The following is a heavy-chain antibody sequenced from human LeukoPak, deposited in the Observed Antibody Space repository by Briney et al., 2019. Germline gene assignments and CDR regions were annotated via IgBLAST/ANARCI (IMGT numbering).Heavy chain of an antibody. Sequence: SQTLSLTCAISGDSVSSNSAAWNWIRQSPSRGLEWLGRTYYRSKWYNDYAVSVKSRITINPDTSKNQFSLQLNSVTTEDTAVYYCASGGIAAAGSYYYYYMDVWGKGTTVTISS. CDR1: GDSVSSNSAA. CDR2: TYYRSKWYN. D-gene: IGHD6-13*01. J-gene: IGHJ6*03. CDR3: ASGGIAAAGSYYYYYMDV. V-gene: IGHV6-1*01.